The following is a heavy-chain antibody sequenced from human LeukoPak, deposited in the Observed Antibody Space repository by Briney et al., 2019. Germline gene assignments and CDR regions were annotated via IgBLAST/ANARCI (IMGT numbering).Heavy chain of an antibody. J-gene: IGHJ4*02. CDR1: GFTLSNYA. CDR3: VRDPDALDF. CDR2: ISTDGKDK. Sequence: PGGSLRLSCAASGFTLSNYAMHWVRQAPGKGLEWVTVISTDGKDKKYADSVKGRFAISRDNSKNTLDLQMNSLRAEDTAVYYCVRDPDALDFWGQGTPVTVSS. V-gene: IGHV3-30*03.